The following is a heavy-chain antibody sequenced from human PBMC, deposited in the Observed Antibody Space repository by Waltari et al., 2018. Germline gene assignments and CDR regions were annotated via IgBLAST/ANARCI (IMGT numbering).Heavy chain of an antibody. D-gene: IGHD1-1*01. V-gene: IGHV3-74*01. Sequence: EVQLVESGGDLVQPGGSLRLSCATPGLTFSSDWMHWVRQPSGKGLVWVSRISPDGTKTYYADSVKGRFSISRDNAKNTLYLQMNTLKVEDTATYYCVRNDGSVYGKFDCWGQGTPVTVSS. CDR3: VRNDGSVYGKFDC. J-gene: IGHJ4*02. CDR1: GLTFSSDW. CDR2: ISPDGTKT.